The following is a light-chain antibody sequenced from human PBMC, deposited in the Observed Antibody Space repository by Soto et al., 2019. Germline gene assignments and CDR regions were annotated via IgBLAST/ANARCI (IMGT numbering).Light chain of an antibody. CDR3: QHYNSYSEA. V-gene: IGKV1-5*03. J-gene: IGKJ1*01. CDR2: KAS. Sequence: DIHMTQAPSTLCASVGDRVTITCRASQSISSWLAWYQQKPGKVPKLLIYKASSLKSGVPSRFSGSGSGTEFTLTISSLQPDDFATYYCQHYNSYSEAFGQGTKVDIK. CDR1: QSISSW.